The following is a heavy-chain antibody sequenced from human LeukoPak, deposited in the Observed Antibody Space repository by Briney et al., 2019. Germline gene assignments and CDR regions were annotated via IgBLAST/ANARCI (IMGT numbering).Heavy chain of an antibody. CDR2: INTNTGNP. V-gene: IGHV7-4-1*02. Sequence: GASVKVSCKASGYTFTSYAMNWVRQAPGQGLEWMGWINTNTGNPTYGQGFTGRFVFSLDTSVSTAYLQFSSLKAEDTAVYYCAQIAAAGPFDYWGQGTLVTVSS. J-gene: IGHJ4*02. CDR3: AQIAAAGPFDY. CDR1: GYTFTSYA. D-gene: IGHD6-13*01.